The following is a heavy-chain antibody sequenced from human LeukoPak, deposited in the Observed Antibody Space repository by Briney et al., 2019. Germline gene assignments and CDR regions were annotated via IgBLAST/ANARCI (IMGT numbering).Heavy chain of an antibody. V-gene: IGHV3-21*01. D-gene: IGHD6-13*01. CDR2: ISSSSSYI. CDR1: GFTFSSYS. J-gene: IGHJ4*02. Sequence: EGSLRLSCAASGFTFSSYSMNWVRQAPGKGLEWVSSISSSSSYIYYADSVKGRFTISRDNAKNSLYLQMNSLRAEDTAVYYCARVEGIAAAGIDYWGQGTLVTVSS. CDR3: ARVEGIAAAGIDY.